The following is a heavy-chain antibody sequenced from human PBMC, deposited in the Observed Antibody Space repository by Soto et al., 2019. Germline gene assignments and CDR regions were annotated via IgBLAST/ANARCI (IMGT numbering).Heavy chain of an antibody. V-gene: IGHV3-48*03. CDR2: ISSRGGTT. CDR3: ARAKLGPIGFPCFDL. Sequence: GGSLSLSCTASVVPFMDTEMNWVRKAHGKGLEWVSYISSRGGTTYYADSVKGRFTLSRDNAKNSLSLQMNSLRADDAAVYYCARAKLGPIGFPCFDLWGQGAQVTVSS. CDR1: VVPFMDTE. D-gene: IGHD3-10*01. J-gene: IGHJ5*02.